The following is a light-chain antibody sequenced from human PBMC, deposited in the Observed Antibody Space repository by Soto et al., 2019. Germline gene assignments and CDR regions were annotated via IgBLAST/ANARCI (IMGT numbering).Light chain of an antibody. V-gene: IGKV3-15*01. J-gene: IGKJ5*01. CDR1: QRVXSD. Sequence: DIVLTQSASTLPVSPGESATLSCRASQRVXSDFAWYQQKPGQAPRLLXYYTSTSATGFPARLSGGGSGTEFTLTISSLQSEDSAFYYCQQYNKGTSTFGQGTRLEIK. CDR3: QQYNKGTST. CDR2: YTS.